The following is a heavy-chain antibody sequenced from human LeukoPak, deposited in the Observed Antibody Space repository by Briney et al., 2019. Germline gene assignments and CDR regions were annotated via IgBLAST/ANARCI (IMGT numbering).Heavy chain of an antibody. J-gene: IGHJ4*02. V-gene: IGHV3-21*01. CDR1: GLIFTKYY. D-gene: IGHD3-10*01. CDR2: ITSNGDHM. Sequence: GGSLRLSCAASGLIFTKYYMSWVRQAPGKGLEWVSSITSNGDHMYYADSVKGRFTISRDNAKNSLYLQMNSLRAEDTAVYYCAREAYGSGNYPFDFWGRGTLVTVSS. CDR3: AREAYGSGNYPFDF.